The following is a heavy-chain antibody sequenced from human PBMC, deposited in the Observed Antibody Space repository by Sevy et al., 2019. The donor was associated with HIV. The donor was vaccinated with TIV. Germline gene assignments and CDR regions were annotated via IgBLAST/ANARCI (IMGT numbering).Heavy chain of an antibody. J-gene: IGHJ4*02. V-gene: IGHV3-13*01. CDR1: GFTFSSYD. CDR3: ARARRYYYDSSGLPTYYFDY. CDR2: IGTAGDT. Sequence: GGSLRLSCAASGFTFSSYDMHWVRQATGKGLEWVSAIGTAGDTYYPGSVKGRFTISRENAKNSLYLQMNSLRARDTAVYYCARARRYYYDSSGLPTYYFDYWGQGTLVTVSS. D-gene: IGHD3-22*01.